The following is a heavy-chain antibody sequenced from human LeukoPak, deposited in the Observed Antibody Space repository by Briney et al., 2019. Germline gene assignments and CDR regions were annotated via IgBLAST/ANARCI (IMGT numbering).Heavy chain of an antibody. Sequence: GASVKVSCKASGYTFTVYYMHWVRQAPGQGLEWMGWINPNSGGTNYAQKFQGRVTMTRDTSISTAYMELSRLRSDDTAVYYCARDMGSSSWTRGENDYWGQGTLVTVSS. CDR3: ARDMGSSSWTRGENDY. V-gene: IGHV1-2*02. CDR2: INPNSGGT. D-gene: IGHD6-13*01. CDR1: GYTFTVYY. J-gene: IGHJ4*02.